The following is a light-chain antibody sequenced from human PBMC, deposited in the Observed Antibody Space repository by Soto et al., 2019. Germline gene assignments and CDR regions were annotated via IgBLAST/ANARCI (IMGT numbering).Light chain of an antibody. CDR3: QQYNSWPPIT. V-gene: IGKV3-15*01. CDR2: GAS. CDR1: QSVSSN. J-gene: IGKJ5*01. Sequence: TQSPGTLSSSPGERATLSCRASQSVSSNYLAWYQQKPGQAPRLLIYGASTRATGIPARFSVSGSGTEFTLTISSLQSEDFAVYYCQQYNSWPPITFGQGTRLEIK.